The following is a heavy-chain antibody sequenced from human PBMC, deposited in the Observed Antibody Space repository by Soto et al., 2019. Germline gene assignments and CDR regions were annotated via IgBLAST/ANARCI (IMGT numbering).Heavy chain of an antibody. D-gene: IGHD1-26*01. V-gene: IGHV4-59*12. J-gene: IGHJ4*02. CDR1: GVSITSYF. Sequence: SETLSLTCTVSGVSITSYFWSWIRQTPGKGLDWIGSISFSGATYSNPSLKGRAALSVDTSKNQFSLQVRSVTAADTAVYYCARVASGNYGYQFDFWGQGTQVTVSS. CDR2: ISFSGAT. CDR3: ARVASGNYGYQFDF.